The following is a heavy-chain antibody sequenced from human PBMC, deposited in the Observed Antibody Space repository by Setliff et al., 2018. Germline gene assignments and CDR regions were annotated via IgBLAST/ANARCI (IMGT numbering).Heavy chain of an antibody. V-gene: IGHV1-18*01. D-gene: IGHD3-22*01. Sequence: GASVKVSCKASGYTFTTYGISWVRQAPGQGLEWMGWNSAYKGNTKYAQKVQGRVTMTTDTSTSTAYMELRSLRSDDTAVYYCARAGRYYYDSSGYYYDREYYYYMDVWGKGITVTVSS. CDR2: NSAYKGNT. CDR1: GYTFTTYG. CDR3: ARAGRYYYDSSGYYYDREYYYYMDV. J-gene: IGHJ6*03.